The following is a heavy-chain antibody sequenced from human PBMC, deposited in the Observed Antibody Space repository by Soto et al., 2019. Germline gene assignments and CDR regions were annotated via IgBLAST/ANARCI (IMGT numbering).Heavy chain of an antibody. CDR2: INHSGST. CDR3: ARGRVGGRDGYNFLGY. Sequence: SETLSLTCAVYGGSFSGYYWSWIRQPPGKGLEWIGEINHSGSTNYNPSLKGRVTISVDTSKNQFSLKLSSVTAADTAVYYCARGRVGGRDGYNFLGYWGQGTLVTVSS. D-gene: IGHD5-12*01. J-gene: IGHJ4*02. V-gene: IGHV4-34*01. CDR1: GGSFSGYY.